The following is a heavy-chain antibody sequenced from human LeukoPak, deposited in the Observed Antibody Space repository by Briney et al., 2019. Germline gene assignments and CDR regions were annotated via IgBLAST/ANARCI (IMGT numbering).Heavy chain of an antibody. J-gene: IGHJ4*02. CDR1: GFTFSSYA. Sequence: PGGSLRLSCAASGFTFSSYAMSWVRQAPGKGLEWVSAISGSGGSTYYADSVKGRFTISRDNSKNTLYLQMNSLRAEDTAVYYCAKLPSYYGSGSPTRWGQGTLVTVSS. CDR3: AKLPSYYGSGSPTR. CDR2: ISGSGGST. D-gene: IGHD3-10*01. V-gene: IGHV3-23*01.